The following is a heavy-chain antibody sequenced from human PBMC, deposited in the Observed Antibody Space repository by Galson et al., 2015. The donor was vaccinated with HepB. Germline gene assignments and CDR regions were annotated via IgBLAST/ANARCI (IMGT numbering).Heavy chain of an antibody. Sequence: SETLSLTCTVSGASISSRSSYWGWIRQPPGKGLEWVASVYYSGSTYYNPPLKGRVTISVDTSKNQFSLKLASMTAADTAVYYCARRNYALRSGHAFDVWGQGTMVTVSS. CDR1: GASISSRSSY. V-gene: IGHV4-39*01. D-gene: IGHD3-3*01. CDR3: ARRNYALRSGHAFDV. CDR2: VYYSGST. J-gene: IGHJ3*01.